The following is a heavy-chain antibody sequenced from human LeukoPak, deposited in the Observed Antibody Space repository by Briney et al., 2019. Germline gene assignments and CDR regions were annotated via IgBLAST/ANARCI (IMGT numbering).Heavy chain of an antibody. Sequence: GGSLRLSCAASGFTFSSYAMYWVRQAPGKGLEWVAVISYDGSNKYYADSVKGRFTISRDNSKNTLYLQMNSLRAEDTAVYYCARLTDAIALDYWGQGTLVTVSS. J-gene: IGHJ4*02. CDR1: GFTFSSYA. V-gene: IGHV3-30-3*01. CDR2: ISYDGSNK. CDR3: ARLTDAIALDY. D-gene: IGHD2-21*01.